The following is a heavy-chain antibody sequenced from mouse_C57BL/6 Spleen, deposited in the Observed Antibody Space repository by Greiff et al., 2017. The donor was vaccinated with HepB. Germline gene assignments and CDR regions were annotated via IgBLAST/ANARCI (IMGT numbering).Heavy chain of an antibody. CDR3: ARGVAWFAY. J-gene: IGHJ3*01. V-gene: IGHV1-64*01. CDR2: IHPNSGST. Sequence: VQLQQPGAELVKPGASVKLSCKASGYTFTSYWMHWVKQRPGQGLEWIGMIHPNSGSTNYNEKFKSKVTLTVDKSSSTAYMQLSSLTSEDSAVYYCARGVAWFAYWGQGTLVTVSA. D-gene: IGHD1-1*02. CDR1: GYTFTSYW.